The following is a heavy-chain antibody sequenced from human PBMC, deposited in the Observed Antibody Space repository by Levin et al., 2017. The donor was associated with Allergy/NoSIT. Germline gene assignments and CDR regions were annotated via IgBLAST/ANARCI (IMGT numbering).Heavy chain of an antibody. CDR3: AKDRSGLGYCSSTSCYSDY. CDR1: GFTFSSYA. J-gene: IGHJ4*02. CDR2: ISGSGGST. V-gene: IGHV3-23*01. Sequence: GGSLRLSCAASGFTFSSYAMSWVRQAPGKGLEWVSGISGSGGSTYYADSVKGRFTISRDNSKNTLYLQMNSLRAEDTAVYYCAKDRSGLGYCSSTSCYSDYWGQGTLVTVSS. D-gene: IGHD2-2*01.